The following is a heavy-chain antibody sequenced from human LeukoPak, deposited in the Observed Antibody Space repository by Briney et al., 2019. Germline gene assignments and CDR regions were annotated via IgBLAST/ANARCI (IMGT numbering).Heavy chain of an antibody. CDR1: GGSLSGYY. V-gene: IGHV4-34*01. CDR2: INHSGST. CDR3: ATGSGSYLYYFDY. D-gene: IGHD3-10*01. J-gene: IGHJ4*02. Sequence: SETLSLTCAVYGGSLSGYYWSWIRQPPGKGLEWIGEINHSGSTNYNPSLKSRVTISVDTSKNQFSLKLSSVTAADTAVYYCATGSGSYLYYFDYWGQGTLVTVSS.